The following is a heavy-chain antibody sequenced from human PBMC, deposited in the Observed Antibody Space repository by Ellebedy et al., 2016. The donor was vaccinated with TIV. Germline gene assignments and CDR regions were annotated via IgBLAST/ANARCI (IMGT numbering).Heavy chain of an antibody. V-gene: IGHV3-33*01. CDR2: IWYDGSNK. Sequence: GESLKISXAASGFTFSSYGMHWVRQAPGKGLEWVAVIWYDGSNKYYADSVKGRFTISRDNSKNTLYLQMNSLRAEDTAVYYYARDLSRWSDAFDIWGQGTMVTVSS. CDR1: GFTFSSYG. CDR3: ARDLSRWSDAFDI. D-gene: IGHD4-23*01. J-gene: IGHJ3*02.